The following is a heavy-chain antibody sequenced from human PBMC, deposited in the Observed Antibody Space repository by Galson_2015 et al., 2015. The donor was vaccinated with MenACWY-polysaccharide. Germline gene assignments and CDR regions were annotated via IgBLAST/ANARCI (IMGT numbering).Heavy chain of an antibody. Sequence: SLSLSCAASGARVSNSGMHWVRQAPGKGLEWVAVIQYDGSNKVYADSVKGRFTISRDNSKNTVFLEMNTLGVEDTAVYYCAREGSRIVFHAFDIWGQGTMVTVSS. CDR1: GARVSNSG. D-gene: IGHD2-2*01. V-gene: IGHV3-33*01. J-gene: IGHJ3*02. CDR3: AREGSRIVFHAFDI. CDR2: IQYDGSNK.